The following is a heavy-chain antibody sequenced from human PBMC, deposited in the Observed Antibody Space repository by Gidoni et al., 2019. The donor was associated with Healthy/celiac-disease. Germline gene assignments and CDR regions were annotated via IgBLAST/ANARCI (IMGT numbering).Heavy chain of an antibody. Sequence: EVQLVEPGGGLVQPGGSLRLPCAASGFPFSSYAMSWVRQAPGKGLEWVSAISGSGGSTYYADSVKGRFTISRDNSKNTLYLQMNSLRAEDTAVYYCAKDRLLVGGGTMIVDRWGQGTLVTVSS. CDR2: ISGSGGST. V-gene: IGHV3-23*04. CDR3: AKDRLLVGGGTMIVDR. D-gene: IGHD3-22*01. CDR1: GFPFSSYA. J-gene: IGHJ4*02.